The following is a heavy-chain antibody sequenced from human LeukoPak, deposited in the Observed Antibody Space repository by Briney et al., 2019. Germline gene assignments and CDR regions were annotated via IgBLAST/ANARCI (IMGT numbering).Heavy chain of an antibody. D-gene: IGHD4-17*01. V-gene: IGHV4-59*08. CDR1: GGSISSYY. CDR2: IYYSGST. J-gene: IGHJ3*02. Sequence: SETLSLTCTVSGGSISSYYWSWIRQPPGKGLEWIGYIYYSGSTNYNPSLKSRVTISVDTSKNQFSLKLSSVTAADTAVYYCARLPHDYGDYGGAFDIWGQGTMVTVSS. CDR3: ARLPHDYGDYGGAFDI.